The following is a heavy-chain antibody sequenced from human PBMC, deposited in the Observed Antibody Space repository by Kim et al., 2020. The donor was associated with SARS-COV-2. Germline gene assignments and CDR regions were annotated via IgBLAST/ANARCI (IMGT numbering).Heavy chain of an antibody. Sequence: ASVKVSCKASGYTFTGYYMHWVRQAPGQGLEWMGWINPNSGGTNYAQKFQGWVTMTRDTSISTAYMELSRLRSDDTAVYYCARFPYSSSWYRGYGMDVWGQGTTVTVSS. CDR3: ARFPYSSSWYRGYGMDV. V-gene: IGHV1-2*04. J-gene: IGHJ6*02. CDR2: INPNSGGT. CDR1: GYTFTGYY. D-gene: IGHD6-13*01.